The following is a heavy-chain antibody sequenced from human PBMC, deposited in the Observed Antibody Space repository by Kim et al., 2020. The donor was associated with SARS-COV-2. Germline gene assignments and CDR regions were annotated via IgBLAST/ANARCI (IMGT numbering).Heavy chain of an antibody. CDR3: ARDLAAAPYYYYYYGMDV. V-gene: IGHV3-33*01. CDR2: IWYDGSNK. J-gene: IGHJ6*02. D-gene: IGHD6-13*01. CDR1: GFTFSSYG. Sequence: GGSLRLSCAASGFTFSSYGMHWVRQAPGKGLEWVAVIWYDGSNKYYADSVKGRFTISRDNSKNTLYLQMNSLRAEDTAVYYCARDLAAAPYYYYYYGMDVWGQGTMVTVSS.